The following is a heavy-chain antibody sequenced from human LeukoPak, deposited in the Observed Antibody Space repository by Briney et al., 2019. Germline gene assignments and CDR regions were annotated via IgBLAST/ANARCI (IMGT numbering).Heavy chain of an antibody. CDR3: AREEIVAAAYFYYYYYMDV. CDR1: GYTFTSYY. CDR2: INPSGGST. V-gene: IGHV1-46*01. J-gene: IGHJ6*03. D-gene: IGHD5-12*01. Sequence: ASVKVSCKASGYTFTSYYMHWVRQAPGQGLEGMGIINPSGGSTSYAQKFQGRVTMTRDTSTSTVYMELSSLRSEDTAVYYCAREEIVAAAYFYYYYYMDVWGKGTTVTVSS.